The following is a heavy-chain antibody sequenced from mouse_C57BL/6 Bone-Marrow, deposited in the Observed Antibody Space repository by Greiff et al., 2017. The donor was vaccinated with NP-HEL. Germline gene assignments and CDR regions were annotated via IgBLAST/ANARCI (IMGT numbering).Heavy chain of an antibody. D-gene: IGHD2-1*01. CDR2: INPNNGGT. V-gene: IGHV1-26*01. J-gene: IGHJ3*01. Sequence: EVQLQQSGPELVKPGASVKISCKASGYTFTDYYMNWVKQSHGKSLEWIGDINPNNGGTSYNQKFKGKATLTVDKSSSTAYMELRSLTSEDSAVYYCARLNSPIYYGNYVFAYWGQGTLVTVSA. CDR3: ARLNSPIYYGNYVFAY. CDR1: GYTFTDYY.